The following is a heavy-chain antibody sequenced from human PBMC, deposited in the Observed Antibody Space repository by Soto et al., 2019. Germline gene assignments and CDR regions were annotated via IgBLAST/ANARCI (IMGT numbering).Heavy chain of an antibody. CDR3: ARESEDLTSNFDY. Sequence: GGSLRLSCAASGFTFTRYSMNWVRQAPGKGLEWVSSISSTTNYIYYGDSMKGQFTISRDNAKNSLYLEMNSLRAEDTAVYYCARESEDLTSNFDYWGQGTLVTVSS. J-gene: IGHJ4*02. CDR2: ISSTTNYI. V-gene: IGHV3-21*06. CDR1: GFTFTRYS.